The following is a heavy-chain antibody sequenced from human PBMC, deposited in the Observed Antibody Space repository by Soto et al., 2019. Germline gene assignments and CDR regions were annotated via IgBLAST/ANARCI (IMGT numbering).Heavy chain of an antibody. CDR1: GSTSSFSG. CDR2: FSPDGRVT. CDR3: ARPAAGGSSSNWHLDH. D-gene: IGHD6-13*01. Sequence: QVHLVESGGGVVQPGGPWGFSGVRSGSTSSFSGLHWVRQAPAKGLEWVAVFSPDGRVTDYGDSVRGRFSISRDDSRNTVFLQISSLRKEDTAVYYCARPAAGGSSSNWHLDHWGQGTLVTVPS. J-gene: IGHJ4*02. V-gene: IGHV3-33*03.